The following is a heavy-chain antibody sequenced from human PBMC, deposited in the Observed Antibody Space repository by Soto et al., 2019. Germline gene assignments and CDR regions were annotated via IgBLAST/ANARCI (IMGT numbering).Heavy chain of an antibody. CDR2: VFHSGST. CDR1: GGSISSGDYS. CDR3: ARGSYGAGSDY. J-gene: IGHJ4*02. Sequence: PSETLSLTCAVSGGSISSGDYSWSWIRQPPGKGLEWIGYVFHSGSTYYSPSLKSRVTISVDGSKNQFSLKLTSVTAADTGVYYCARGSYGAGSDYWGQGTLVTVS. D-gene: IGHD3-10*01. V-gene: IGHV4-30-2*01.